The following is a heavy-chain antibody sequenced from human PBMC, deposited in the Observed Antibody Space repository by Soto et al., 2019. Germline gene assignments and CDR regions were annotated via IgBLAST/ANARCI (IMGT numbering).Heavy chain of an antibody. CDR3: AKDAGYSYGLSPRYYYGLDG. V-gene: IGHV3-23*01. CDR1: GFTFSSYA. Sequence: GGSLRLSCAASGFTFSSYAMSWVRQAPGKGLEWVSAISGSGDSAYYADSVKGRFTISRDNSKNTLYLQMNSLRAEDTAVYYSAKDAGYSYGLSPRYYYGLDGWGQGTTVTVTS. CDR2: ISGSGDSA. J-gene: IGHJ6*01. D-gene: IGHD5-18*01.